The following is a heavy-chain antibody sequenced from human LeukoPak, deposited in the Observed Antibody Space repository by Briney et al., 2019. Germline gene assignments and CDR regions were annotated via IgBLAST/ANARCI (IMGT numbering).Heavy chain of an antibody. CDR1: GFTFDDYA. J-gene: IGHJ3*02. Sequence: PAGSLRLSCAASGFTFDDYAMQWVRQAPGKDLEWVSGISWNSGSIGYADSVKGRFTISRDNAKNSLYLQMNSLRAEDMALYYCAKGTYGERGSFEDAFDIWGQGTMVTVSS. CDR2: ISWNSGSI. V-gene: IGHV3-9*03. CDR3: AKGTYGERGSFEDAFDI. D-gene: IGHD4-17*01.